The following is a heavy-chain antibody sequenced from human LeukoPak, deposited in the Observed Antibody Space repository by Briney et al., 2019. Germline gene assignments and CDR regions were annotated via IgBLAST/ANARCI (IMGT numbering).Heavy chain of an antibody. Sequence: SVKVSCKASGYTFTSYGIGWVRQAPGQGLEWVGWISAYDGNTNSAQKLQGRVTMTTDTPTTTAYMELRSLRSDDTAVYYFAXXXXXXXXXXXXXXYYYGMDVWGQGTTVTVTS. J-gene: IGHJ6*02. CDR2: ISAYDGNT. V-gene: IGHV1-18*01. CDR3: AXXXXXXXXXXXXXXYYYGMDV. CDR1: GYTFTSYG.